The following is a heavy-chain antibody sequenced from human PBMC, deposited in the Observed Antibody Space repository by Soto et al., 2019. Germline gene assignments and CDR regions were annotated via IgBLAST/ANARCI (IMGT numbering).Heavy chain of an antibody. CDR3: ARGDCSSTSCYYYYGMDV. D-gene: IGHD2-2*01. CDR1: GYTFTGYY. V-gene: IGHV1-2*04. CDR2: INPNSGGT. J-gene: IGHJ6*02. Sequence: ASVKVSCKASGYTFTGYYMHWVRQAPGQGLEWMGWINPNSGGTNYAQKFQGWVTMTRDTSISTAYMELSRLRSDDTAVYYCARGDCSSTSCYYYYGMDVWGQGTTVTVSS.